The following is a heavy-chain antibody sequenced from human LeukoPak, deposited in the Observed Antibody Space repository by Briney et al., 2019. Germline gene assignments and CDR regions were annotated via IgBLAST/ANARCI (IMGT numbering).Heavy chain of an antibody. D-gene: IGHD7-27*01. CDR1: GYTFTGYY. CDR2: MNPNSGNT. V-gene: IGHV1-8*02. J-gene: IGHJ6*03. Sequence: ASVKVSCKASGYTFTGYYMHWVRQAPGQGLEWMGWMNPNSGNTGYAQKFQGRVTMTRNTSISTAYMEVSSLRSEDTAVYYCAKESRETNWGYYYYYYMDVWGKGTTVTISS. CDR3: AKESRETNWGYYYYYYMDV.